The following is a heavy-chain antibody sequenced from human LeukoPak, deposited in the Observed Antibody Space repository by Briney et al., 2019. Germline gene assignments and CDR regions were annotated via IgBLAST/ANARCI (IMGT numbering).Heavy chain of an antibody. CDR2: INPSSGGT. Sequence: ASVKVSCKASGYTFTGYYMHWVRQAPGRGLEWMGWINPSSGGTNYAQKFQGRVTMTRDTSISTAYMELSRLRSDDTAVYYCAREYYGDYEHWGQGTLVTVSS. CDR3: AREYYGDYEH. V-gene: IGHV1-2*02. J-gene: IGHJ4*02. D-gene: IGHD4-17*01. CDR1: GYTFTGYY.